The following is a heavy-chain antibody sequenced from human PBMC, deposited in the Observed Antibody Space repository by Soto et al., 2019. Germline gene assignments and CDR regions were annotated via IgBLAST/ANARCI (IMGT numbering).Heavy chain of an antibody. J-gene: IGHJ4*02. CDR1: GGSFSGYY. CDR2: INHSGST. D-gene: IGHD3-3*01. Sequence: QVQLQQWGAGLLKPSETLSLTCAVYGGSFSGYYWSWIRQPPGKGLEWIGEINHSGSTNYNPSLKSRDTISVETSKNQFSLKLSSVTAADTAVYYCARSKRRFLEWFRSDYWGQGTLVTVSS. V-gene: IGHV4-34*01. CDR3: ARSKRRFLEWFRSDY.